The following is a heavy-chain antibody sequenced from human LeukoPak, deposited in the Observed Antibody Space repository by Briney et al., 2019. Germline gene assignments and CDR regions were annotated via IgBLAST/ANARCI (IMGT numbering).Heavy chain of an antibody. D-gene: IGHD1-14*01. CDR2: SNPNSGGT. V-gene: IGHV1-2*02. CDR3: ARDQRAQKPFQHYYYYGMDV. Sequence: ASVKVSCKASGYIFTGYYMHWVRQAPGQGLEWMGWSNPNSGGTNYAQKFQGRVTMTRDPSISTAYMELRSLRSDDTAVYYCARDQRAQKPFQHYYYYGMDVWGQGTTVTVSS. J-gene: IGHJ6*02. CDR1: GYIFTGYY.